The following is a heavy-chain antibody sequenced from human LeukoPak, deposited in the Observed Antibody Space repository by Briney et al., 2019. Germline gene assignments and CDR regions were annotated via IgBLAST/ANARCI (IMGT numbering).Heavy chain of an antibody. CDR1: GYSISSGYY. CDR3: ARGEQWLPNY. V-gene: IGHV4-38-2*01. CDR2: IYHSGST. Sequence: SETLSLTCAVSGYSISSGYYWGWIRQPPGKGLEWIGSIYHSGSTYYNPSLKSRVTISVDTSKNQFSLKLSSVTAADTAVYYCARGEQWLPNYWGQGTLVTVSS. D-gene: IGHD6-19*01. J-gene: IGHJ4*02.